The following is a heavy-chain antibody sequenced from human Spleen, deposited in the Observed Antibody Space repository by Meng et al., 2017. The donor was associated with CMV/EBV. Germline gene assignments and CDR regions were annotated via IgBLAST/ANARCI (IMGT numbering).Heavy chain of an antibody. V-gene: IGHV3-30*02. CDR1: GFTFSSYW. J-gene: IGHJ6*02. CDR2: IRYDGSNK. D-gene: IGHD2-2*02. Sequence: GESLKISCAASGFTFSSYWMTWVRQAPGKGLEWVAFIRYDGSNKYYADSVKGRFTISRDNSKNTLYLQMNSLRAEDTAVYYCAKGSYCSSTSCYTGLYYYYYGMDVWGQGTTVTVSS. CDR3: AKGSYCSSTSCYTGLYYYYYGMDV.